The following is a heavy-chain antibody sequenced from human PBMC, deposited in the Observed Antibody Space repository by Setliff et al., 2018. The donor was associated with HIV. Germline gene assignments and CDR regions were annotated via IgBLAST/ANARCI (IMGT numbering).Heavy chain of an antibody. Sequence: GGSLRLSCTTSGFTFVDYGLTWVRQAPGRGLEWIPGICGSDGATYYADSVRGRFTISRDTSENMLYLQMNSLRVDDTAIYYCARGLSAAGTTCLDFWGPGTLVTVSS. CDR2: ICGSDGAT. J-gene: IGHJ4*02. CDR1: GFTFVDYG. V-gene: IGHV3-23*01. D-gene: IGHD1-1*01. CDR3: ARGLSAAGTTCLDF.